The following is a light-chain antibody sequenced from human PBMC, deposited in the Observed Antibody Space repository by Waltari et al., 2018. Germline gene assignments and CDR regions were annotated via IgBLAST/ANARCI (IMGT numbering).Light chain of an antibody. CDR1: QGISDF. CDR2: AAS. V-gene: IGKV1-9*01. CDR3: QLLNSSQWT. J-gene: IGKJ1*01. Sequence: IQLTQSPSSLSASVGDTVPIICRASQGISDFLAWYQQKPGKAPKLLIYAASTLQSGVPSRFSGSGSGTDFTLTITSLQPEDVATYYCQLLNSSQWTFGQGTKVDMK.